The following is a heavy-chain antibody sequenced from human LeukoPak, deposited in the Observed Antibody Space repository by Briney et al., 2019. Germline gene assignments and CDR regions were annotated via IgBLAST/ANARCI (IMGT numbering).Heavy chain of an antibody. CDR2: IKQDGSEK. Sequence: GGSLRLSCAASGFTFSSYWMSWVRQAPGKGLEWVANIKQDGSEKYYVDSVKGRFTISRDNAKNSLYLQMNSLRAEDTALYYCAKEGSSQYYFDYWGQGTLVTVSS. J-gene: IGHJ4*02. CDR1: GFTFSSYW. V-gene: IGHV3-7*03. CDR3: AKEGSSQYYFDY. D-gene: IGHD6-13*01.